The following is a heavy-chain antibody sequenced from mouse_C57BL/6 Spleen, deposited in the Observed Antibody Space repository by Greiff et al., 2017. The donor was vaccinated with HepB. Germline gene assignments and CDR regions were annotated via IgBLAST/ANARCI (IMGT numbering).Heavy chain of an antibody. CDR1: GFTFSDYG. V-gene: IGHV5-17*01. CDR3: ARLLTGTGAMDY. CDR2: ISSGSSTI. Sequence: EVKLVESGGGLVKPGGSLKLSCAASGFTFSDYGMHWVRQAPEKGLEWVAYISSGSSTIYYADTVKGRFTISRDNAKNTLFLQMTSLRSEDTAMYYCARLLTGTGAMDYWGQGTSVTVSS. J-gene: IGHJ4*01. D-gene: IGHD4-1*01.